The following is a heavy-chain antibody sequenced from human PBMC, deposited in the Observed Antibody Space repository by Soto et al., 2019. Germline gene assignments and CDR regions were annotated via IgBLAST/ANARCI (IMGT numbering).Heavy chain of an antibody. CDR1: GSTFSNAW. CDR2: IKSKTDGGTT. J-gene: IGHJ4*02. Sequence: EVQLVESGGDLVKPGGSLRLSCAASGSTFSNAWMTWVRQTPGKGLEWVGHIKSKTDGGTTHYAAAVEGRFSISRDDSKNTLYLHMNSLKTEYAAVYYCSTYEYICGTDRYRWAYWGQGTLVTVSS. V-gene: IGHV3-15*01. D-gene: IGHD3-16*02. CDR3: STYEYICGTDRYRWAY.